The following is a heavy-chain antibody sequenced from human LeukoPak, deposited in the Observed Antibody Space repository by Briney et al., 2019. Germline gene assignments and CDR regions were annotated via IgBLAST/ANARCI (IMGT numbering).Heavy chain of an antibody. D-gene: IGHD6-13*01. Sequence: GGSLRLSCAASGFTSSSYGMHWVRQAPGKGLEWVAVIWYDGSNKYYADSVKGRFTISRDNSKNTLYLQMNSLRAEDTAVYYCAKDPEQQLAFFDYWGQGTLVTVSS. V-gene: IGHV3-33*06. CDR2: IWYDGSNK. CDR3: AKDPEQQLAFFDY. J-gene: IGHJ4*02. CDR1: GFTSSSYG.